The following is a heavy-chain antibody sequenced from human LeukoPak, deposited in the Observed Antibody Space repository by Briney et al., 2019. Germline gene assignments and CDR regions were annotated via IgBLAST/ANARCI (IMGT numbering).Heavy chain of an antibody. CDR2: ISGSGDRT. CDR3: AKDRMAAAGRQDIWNY. D-gene: IGHD6-25*01. CDR1: GFTFSSYA. J-gene: IGHJ4*02. Sequence: GGSLRLSCAASGFTFSSYAMTWVRQAPGKGLGWVSGISGSGDRTYYADSVKGRFTISRDNSKNTLYPEMNGLTAEDSAVYYCAKDRMAAAGRQDIWNYWGQGTLVTVSS. V-gene: IGHV3-23*01.